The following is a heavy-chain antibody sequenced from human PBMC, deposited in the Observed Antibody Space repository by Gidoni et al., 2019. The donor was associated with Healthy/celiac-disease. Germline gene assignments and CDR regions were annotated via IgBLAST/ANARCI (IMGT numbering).Heavy chain of an antibody. Sequence: QVQLVQSGAVLKMPGASAKVSCKASGYTFTRNYVHWVRQAPGQGLEWMGIITPSSGSASYAQEFQGKVTMTRDTATSTVYMELSSLRSEDAAVYYCARDREYSGSPRGMDVWGQGTTVTVSS. CDR1: GYTFTRNY. CDR3: ARDREYSGSPRGMDV. CDR2: ITPSSGSA. J-gene: IGHJ6*02. D-gene: IGHD1-26*01. V-gene: IGHV1-46*01.